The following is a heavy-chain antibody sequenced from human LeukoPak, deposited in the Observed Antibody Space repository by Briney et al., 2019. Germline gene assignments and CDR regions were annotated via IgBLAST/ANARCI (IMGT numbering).Heavy chain of an antibody. J-gene: IGHJ1*01. D-gene: IGHD3-22*01. CDR2: IKQDGSEK. CDR3: AKPSTYYYDSSGPPGI. V-gene: IGHV3-7*03. CDR1: GFTFSSYW. Sequence: GGSLRLSCAASGFTFSSYWMIWVRQAPGKGLEWVANIKQDGSEKYYVDSVKGRFTISRDNAKNTLYLQMNSLGAEDTAVYYCAKPSTYYYDSSGPPGIWGQGTLVTVSS.